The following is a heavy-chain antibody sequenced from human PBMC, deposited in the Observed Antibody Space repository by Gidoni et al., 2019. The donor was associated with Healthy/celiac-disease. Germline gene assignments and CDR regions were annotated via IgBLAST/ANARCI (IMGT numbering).Heavy chain of an antibody. J-gene: IGHJ6*02. D-gene: IGHD3-3*01. Sequence: QVQLVESGGGVVQPGRSLRLSCAASGFTFSSYAMHWVRQAPGKGLEWVAVISYDGSNKYYADSVKGRFTISRDNSKNTLYLQMNSLRAEDTAVYYCAKDRPPARNYDFWSGYSSGGMDVWGQGTTVTVSS. CDR1: GFTFSSYA. CDR3: AKDRPPARNYDFWSGYSSGGMDV. V-gene: IGHV3-30*18. CDR2: ISYDGSNK.